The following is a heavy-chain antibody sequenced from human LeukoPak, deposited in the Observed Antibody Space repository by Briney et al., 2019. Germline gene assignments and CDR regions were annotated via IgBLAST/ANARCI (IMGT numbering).Heavy chain of an antibody. J-gene: IGHJ4*02. CDR1: GFTFSGSA. CDR2: IRSKANSYAT. V-gene: IGHV3-73*01. D-gene: IGHD6-13*01. CDR3: TRLSRYGNRWYYVDY. Sequence: PGGSLRLSCAASGFTFSGSAMHWVRQASGKGLEWVGRIRSKANSYATAYAASVKGRFTISRDDSKNTAYLQMNSLKTEDTAVYYCTRLSRYGNRWYYVDYWGQGTLVTVSS.